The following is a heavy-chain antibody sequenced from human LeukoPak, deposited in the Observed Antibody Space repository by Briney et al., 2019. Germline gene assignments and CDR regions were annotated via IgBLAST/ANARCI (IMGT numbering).Heavy chain of an antibody. V-gene: IGHV4-59*01. Sequence: PSETLSLTCTVSGGSISSYYWSWIRQPPGKGLEWIGHIYYSGSTNYNPSLKSRVTISVDTSKNQFSLKLSSVTAADTAVYYCARDNWRGREEDIAAYCGGDCYSGFDPWGQGTLVTVSS. CDR1: GGSISSYY. D-gene: IGHD2-21*02. CDR2: IYYSGST. J-gene: IGHJ5*02. CDR3: ARDNWRGREEDIAAYCGGDCYSGFDP.